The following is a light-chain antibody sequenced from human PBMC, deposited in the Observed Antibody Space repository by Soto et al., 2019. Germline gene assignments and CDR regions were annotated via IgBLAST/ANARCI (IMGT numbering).Light chain of an antibody. CDR2: KAS. J-gene: IGKJ5*01. V-gene: IGKV1-5*03. CDR1: QSILRW. Sequence: DIQMTQSPSTLSASVRDIVTITCRASQSILRWLAWYQQKPGKAPKLLIYKASTLKSGVPSRFSGSGSGTDFTLTISSLQPEDFATYYCQQSYSTPSTFGQGTRLEIK. CDR3: QQSYSTPST.